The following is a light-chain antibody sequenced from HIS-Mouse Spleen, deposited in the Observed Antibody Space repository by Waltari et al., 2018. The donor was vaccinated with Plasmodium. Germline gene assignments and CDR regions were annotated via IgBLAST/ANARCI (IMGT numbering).Light chain of an antibody. V-gene: IGKV3-15*01. CDR1: QSVSSN. CDR2: GAS. J-gene: IGKJ3*01. CDR3: QQYNNWSFT. Sequence: EIVMTQSPATLSVSPGERATLSCRASQSVSSNLAWYQQQPGQAPRLLIYGASTRATGIPARFSGSGSKTEFTLTISSLQSEDFAVYYCQQYNNWSFTFGPGTKVDIK.